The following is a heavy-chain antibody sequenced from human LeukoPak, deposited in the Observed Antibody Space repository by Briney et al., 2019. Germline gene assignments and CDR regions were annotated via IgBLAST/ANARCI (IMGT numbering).Heavy chain of an antibody. V-gene: IGHV4-31*03. Sequence: SETLSLTCTVSGASISSGGYYWSWIRQHPGKGLEWIGSIYYTGSTYYNPSLKSRLTISVDTSKNQFSLKVSSVTAADTAVYSWARDPGGEKRFLGGRDVGGKGTRFTVSS. CDR3: ARDPGGEKRFLGGRDV. J-gene: IGHJ6*04. CDR1: GASISSGGYY. D-gene: IGHD3-3*01. CDR2: IYYTGST.